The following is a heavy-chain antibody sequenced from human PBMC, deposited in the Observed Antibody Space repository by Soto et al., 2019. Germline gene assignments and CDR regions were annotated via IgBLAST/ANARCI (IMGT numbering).Heavy chain of an antibody. V-gene: IGHV4-39*01. Sequence: SETLSLTCTVSGGSISSSSYYWGWIRQPPGKGLEWIGSIYYSGSTYYNPSLKSRVTISVDTSKNQFSLKLGSVTAADTAVYYCARPKGIAAAGIVVGWFDPWGQGTLVTVSS. CDR1: GGSISSSSYY. D-gene: IGHD6-13*01. CDR2: IYYSGST. J-gene: IGHJ5*02. CDR3: ARPKGIAAAGIVVGWFDP.